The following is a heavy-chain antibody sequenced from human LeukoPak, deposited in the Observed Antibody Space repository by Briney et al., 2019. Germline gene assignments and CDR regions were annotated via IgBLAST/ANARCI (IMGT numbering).Heavy chain of an antibody. D-gene: IGHD3-9*01. V-gene: IGHV3-23*01. CDR1: GFTFSSYD. CDR3: AKGGGFDWLNYYYMDV. J-gene: IGHJ6*03. CDR2: ISPSGDIL. Sequence: GGSLRLSCAASGFTFSSYDMHWVRQAPGKGLEWVSGISPSGDILYYADSVKGHFTISRDNFKNTVYLQMNSLRAEDTAIYYCAKGGGFDWLNYYYMDVWGKGTTVIISS.